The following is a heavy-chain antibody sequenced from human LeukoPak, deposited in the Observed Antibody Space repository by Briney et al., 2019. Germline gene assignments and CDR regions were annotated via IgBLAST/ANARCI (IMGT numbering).Heavy chain of an antibody. CDR1: GGSFSGYY. CDR3: AREIVGATFDY. V-gene: IGHV4-34*01. Sequence: SETLSLTCAVYGGSFSGYYWSWIRQPPGKGLEWIGYIYHSGSTYYNPSLKSRVTISVDRSKNQFSLKLSSVTAADTAVYYCAREIVGATFDYWGQGTLVTVSS. CDR2: IYHSGST. J-gene: IGHJ4*02. D-gene: IGHD1-26*01.